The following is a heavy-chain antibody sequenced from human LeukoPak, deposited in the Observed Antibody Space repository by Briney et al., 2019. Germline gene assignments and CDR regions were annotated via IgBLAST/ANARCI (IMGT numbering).Heavy chain of an antibody. CDR2: INPSGGST. Sequence: GASVKVSCKASGGTFSSYAISWVRQAPGQGLEWMGIINPSGGSTSYAQKFQGRVTMTRDMSTSTVYMELSSLRSEDTAVYYCARGTTTVTTTGWGQGTLVTVSS. CDR1: GGTFSSYA. D-gene: IGHD4-11*01. J-gene: IGHJ4*02. V-gene: IGHV1-46*01. CDR3: ARGTTTVTTTG.